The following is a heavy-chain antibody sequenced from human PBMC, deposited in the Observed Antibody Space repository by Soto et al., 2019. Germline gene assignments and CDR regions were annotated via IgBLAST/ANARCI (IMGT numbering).Heavy chain of an antibody. Sequence: GASVKVPCKASGYTFTSYYMHWVRQAPGQGLEWMGIINPSGGSTSYAQKFQCRVTMTRDTSTSTVYMELSSLRSEDTAVYYCAIVRHSDFWSGNFEAFAIWGQGTMVTGSS. V-gene: IGHV1-46*01. CDR1: GYTFTSYY. J-gene: IGHJ3*02. CDR3: AIVRHSDFWSGNFEAFAI. CDR2: INPSGGST. D-gene: IGHD3-3*01.